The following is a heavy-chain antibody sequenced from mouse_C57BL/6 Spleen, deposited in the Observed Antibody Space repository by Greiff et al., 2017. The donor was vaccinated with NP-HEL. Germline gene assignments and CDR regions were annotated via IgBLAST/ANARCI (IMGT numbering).Heavy chain of an antibody. Sequence: QVQLQQSGAELVRPGASVTLSCKASGYTFTDYEMHWVKQTPVHGLEWIGAIDPETGGTAYNQKFKGKAILTADKSSSTAYMELRSLTSEDSAVYYCTRDPFYDGSSHWYFDVWGTGTTVTVSS. CDR2: IDPETGGT. J-gene: IGHJ1*03. CDR3: TRDPFYDGSSHWYFDV. D-gene: IGHD1-1*01. CDR1: GYTFTDYE. V-gene: IGHV1-15*01.